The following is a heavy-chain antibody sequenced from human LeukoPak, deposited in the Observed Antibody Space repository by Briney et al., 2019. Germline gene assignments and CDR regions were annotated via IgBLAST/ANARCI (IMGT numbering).Heavy chain of an antibody. CDR3: ARGFGELFPSHFDY. D-gene: IGHD3-10*01. V-gene: IGHV3-21*01. CDR1: GFTFSSYS. CDR2: ISSSSSYI. Sequence: GGSLGLSCAASGFTFSSYSMNWVRQAPGKGLEWVSSISSSSSYIYYADSVKGRFTISRDNAKNSLYLQMNSLRAEDTAVYYCARGFGELFPSHFDYWGQGTLVTVSS. J-gene: IGHJ4*02.